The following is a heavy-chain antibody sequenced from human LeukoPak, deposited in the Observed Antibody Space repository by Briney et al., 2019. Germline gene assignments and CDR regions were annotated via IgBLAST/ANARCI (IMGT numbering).Heavy chain of an antibody. J-gene: IGHJ4*02. CDR2: ISSSGSTI. Sequence: GGSLRLSCAASGFTFSSYEMNWVRQAPGKGLEGVSYISSSGSTIYYADSVKGRFTISSENAKNSLYLQMNSLRAEDTAVYYCARDHFYDSSGYYFRNFDYWGQGTLVTVSS. D-gene: IGHD3-22*01. V-gene: IGHV3-48*03. CDR1: GFTFSSYE. CDR3: ARDHFYDSSGYYFRNFDY.